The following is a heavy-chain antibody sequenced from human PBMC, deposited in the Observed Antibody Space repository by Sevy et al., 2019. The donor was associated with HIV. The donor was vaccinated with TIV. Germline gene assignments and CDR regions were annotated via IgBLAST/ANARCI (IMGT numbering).Heavy chain of an antibody. Sequence: GGSLRLSCAASGFTFSAYNMNWVRQAPGKGLEWISYISTTSRTIYYADSVKGRFTVSRDNTKNSLDLLMRSLGTDDTAIYYCARVQGVAATGWTPLDSWGQGALVTVSS. CDR1: GFTFSAYN. CDR2: ISTTSRTI. J-gene: IGHJ4*02. CDR3: ARVQGVAATGWTPLDS. V-gene: IGHV3-48*04. D-gene: IGHD3-9*01.